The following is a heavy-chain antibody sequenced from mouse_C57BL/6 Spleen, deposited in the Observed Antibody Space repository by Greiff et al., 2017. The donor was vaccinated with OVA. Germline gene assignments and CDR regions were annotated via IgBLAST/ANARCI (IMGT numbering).Heavy chain of an antibody. J-gene: IGHJ3*01. V-gene: IGHV1-64*01. CDR2: IHPNSGST. Sequence: QVQLQQPGAELVKPGASVKLSCKASGYTFTSYWMHWVKQRPGQGLEWIGMIHPNSGSTNYNEKFKSKATLTVDKSSSTAYMQLSSLTSEDSAVYYCARSEGGFWFAYWGQGTLVTVSA. CDR3: ARSEGGFWFAY. CDR1: GYTFTSYW.